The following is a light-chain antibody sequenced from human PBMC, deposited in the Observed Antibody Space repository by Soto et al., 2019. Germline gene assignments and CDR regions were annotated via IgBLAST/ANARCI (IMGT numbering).Light chain of an antibody. Sequence: EMVMTQSPVTLSGSPGERVTLSCRASRTISRNLAWYQQKPGQAPRLLIYGASTRAAGIPDSFSGSGSETEFKLTIDRLQSEDFAMYYCQPHNNWPVVTFGGGTRVEIK. J-gene: IGKJ4*01. CDR2: GAS. V-gene: IGKV3-15*01. CDR1: RTISRN. CDR3: QPHNNWPVVT.